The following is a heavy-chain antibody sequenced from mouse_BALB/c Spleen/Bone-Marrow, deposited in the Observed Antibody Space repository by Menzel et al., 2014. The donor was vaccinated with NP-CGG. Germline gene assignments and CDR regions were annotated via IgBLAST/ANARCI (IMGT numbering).Heavy chain of an antibody. J-gene: IGHJ4*01. D-gene: IGHD2-14*01. CDR3: ARHGEERPVLAMDY. CDR1: GFTFIAYT. Sequence: EVQLQESGGGLVEPGGSLKLSCAASGFTFIAYTMSWVRQTPEKRLEWVAYINNGGGSTYYPDTVKGRFTISRDNAKNPLYLQMSSLKSEDTAMYYCARHGEERPVLAMDYWGQGTSVTVSS. CDR2: INNGGGST. V-gene: IGHV5-12-2*01.